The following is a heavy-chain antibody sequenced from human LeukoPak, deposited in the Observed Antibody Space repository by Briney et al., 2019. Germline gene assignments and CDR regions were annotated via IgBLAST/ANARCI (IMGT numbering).Heavy chain of an antibody. Sequence: SETLSLTCTVSGGSISSYYWSWIRQPPGKGLEWIGYIYYSGSTNYNPSLKSRVTISVDTSKNQFSLKLSSVTAADTAVYYCARLTFGSSGYSYPHYWGQGTLVTVSS. J-gene: IGHJ4*02. V-gene: IGHV4-59*01. CDR2: IYYSGST. CDR3: ARLTFGSSGYSYPHY. D-gene: IGHD3-22*01. CDR1: GGSISSYY.